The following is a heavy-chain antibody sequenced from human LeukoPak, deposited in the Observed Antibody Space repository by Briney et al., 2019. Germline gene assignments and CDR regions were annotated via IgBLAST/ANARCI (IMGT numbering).Heavy chain of an antibody. CDR3: AKSSSGGTDFDY. CDR1: GFTFSSYA. V-gene: IGHV3-23*01. CDR2: ISGSGGST. Sequence: GGSLRLSCAAPGFTFSSYAMSWVRQAPGKGLEWVSAISGSGGSTYHADSVKGRFTISRDNSKNTLYLQMNSLRAEDTAVYYCAKSSSGGTDFDYWGQGTLVTVSS. J-gene: IGHJ4*02. D-gene: IGHD3-22*01.